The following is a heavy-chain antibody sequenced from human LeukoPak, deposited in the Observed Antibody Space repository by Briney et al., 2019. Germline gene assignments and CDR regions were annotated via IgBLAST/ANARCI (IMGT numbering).Heavy chain of an antibody. D-gene: IGHD6-19*01. CDR1: GGSFSGYY. V-gene: IGHV4-34*01. CDR2: INHSGST. CDR3: ARGRLSRYSSGWWSPYMDV. Sequence: PSETLSLTCAVYGGSFSGYYWSWIRQPPGKGLEWIGEINHSGSTNYNPSLKSRVTISVDTSKNQFSLKLSSVTAADTAVYYCARGRLSRYSSGWWSPYMDVWGKGTTVTVSS. J-gene: IGHJ6*03.